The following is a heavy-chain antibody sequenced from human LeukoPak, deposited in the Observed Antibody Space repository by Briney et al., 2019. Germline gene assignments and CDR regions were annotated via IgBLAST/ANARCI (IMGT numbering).Heavy chain of an antibody. J-gene: IGHJ4*02. CDR3: ARGYYDYVWGSYRYMEFDY. Sequence: ASVKVSCKASRGTFSSSATIWVRQAPGQGLEWMGGIIPMFGTTNYAQKFQGRVTITADEFTSTAYMELSSLKSEDTAVYYCARGYYDYVWGSYRYMEFDYWGQGTLVTVSS. CDR1: RGTFSSSA. D-gene: IGHD3-16*02. V-gene: IGHV1-69*13. CDR2: IIPMFGTT.